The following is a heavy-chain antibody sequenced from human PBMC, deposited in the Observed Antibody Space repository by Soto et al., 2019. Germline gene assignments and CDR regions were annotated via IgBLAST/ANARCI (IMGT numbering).Heavy chain of an antibody. D-gene: IGHD3-10*01. CDR3: AKAKITMVRGVSLGYYYYGMGV. J-gene: IGHJ6*02. Sequence: GGSLRLSCAASGFTFSSYSMSWVRQAPGKGLEWVSAISGSGGSTYYADSVKGRFTISRDNSKNTLYLQMNSLRAEDTAVYYCAKAKITMVRGVSLGYYYYGMGVWGQGTTVTVSS. CDR2: ISGSGGST. V-gene: IGHV3-23*01. CDR1: GFTFSSYS.